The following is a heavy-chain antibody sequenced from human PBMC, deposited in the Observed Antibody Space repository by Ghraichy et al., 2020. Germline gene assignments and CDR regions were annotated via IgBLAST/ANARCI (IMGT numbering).Heavy chain of an antibody. CDR3: ARLSLYSSSSVTPRDAFAI. CDR1: GYSFTTYW. J-gene: IGHJ3*02. D-gene: IGHD6-6*01. Sequence: GESLNISCKASGYSFTTYWIGWVRQMPGKGLEWMGIIYPSDSDTRYSPSFQGQVTISADKSITTAYLHWSGLRASDTATYYCARLSLYSSSSVTPRDAFAIWGQGTMVTVSS. CDR2: IYPSDSDT. V-gene: IGHV5-51*01.